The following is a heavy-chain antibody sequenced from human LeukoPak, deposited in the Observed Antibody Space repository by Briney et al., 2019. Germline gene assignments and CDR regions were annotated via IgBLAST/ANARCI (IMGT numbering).Heavy chain of an antibody. CDR3: ARDAGDAPHFDY. J-gene: IGHJ4*02. CDR1: GYTFTSYA. Sequence: ASVKVSCKASGYTFTSYAMHWVRQAPGQRLEWMGWINAGDGNTKYSQKFQGRVTITRDTSASTAYMELSSLRSEDTAVYYCARDAGDAPHFDYWGQGTLVAVSS. V-gene: IGHV1-3*01. CDR2: INAGDGNT. D-gene: IGHD4-17*01.